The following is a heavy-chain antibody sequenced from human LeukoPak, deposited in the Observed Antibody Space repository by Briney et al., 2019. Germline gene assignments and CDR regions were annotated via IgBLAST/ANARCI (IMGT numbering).Heavy chain of an antibody. V-gene: IGHV3-23*01. D-gene: IGHD2-2*01. CDR2: ISGSGGST. Sequence: GGSLRLSCAASGFTFSSYAMSWVRQAPGKGLEWVSAISGSGGSTYYADSGKGRFTISRDNSKNTLYLQMNSLRAEDTAVYYCAKDLGCSSTSCYAGTFYYYYYGMDVWGQGTTVTVSS. J-gene: IGHJ6*02. CDR1: GFTFSSYA. CDR3: AKDLGCSSTSCYAGTFYYYYYGMDV.